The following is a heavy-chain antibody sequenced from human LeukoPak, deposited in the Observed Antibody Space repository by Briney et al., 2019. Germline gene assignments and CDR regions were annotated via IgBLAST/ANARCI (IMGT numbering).Heavy chain of an antibody. CDR1: GGSISSSSYY. J-gene: IGHJ4*02. CDR2: IYYGGST. V-gene: IGHV4-39*01. CDR3: ARTTVYYYDSSGYPVLGNFDS. Sequence: PSETPSLTCTVSGGSISSSSYYWGWIRQPPGKGLEWIGSIYYGGSTYYNPSLKSRVTISVDTSKNQFSLKLSSVTAADTAVYYCARTTVYYYDSSGYPVLGNFDSWGQGTLVTVSS. D-gene: IGHD3-22*01.